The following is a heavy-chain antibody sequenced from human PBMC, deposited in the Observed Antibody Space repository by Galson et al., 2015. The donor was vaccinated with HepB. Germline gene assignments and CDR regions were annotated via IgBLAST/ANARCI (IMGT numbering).Heavy chain of an antibody. V-gene: IGHV3-23*01. J-gene: IGHJ3*02. CDR1: RFMFSDYP. CDR2: VSGSGGDT. Sequence: SLRLSCAASRFMFSDYPMSWVRQAPGKGLEWVSAVSGSGGDTYYADSVKGRFTISRDNSKNTLYLEMNSLRAEDTAVYYCAKEFIVGAMSIAFDIWGQGTMVTVSS. CDR3: AKEFIVGAMSIAFDI. D-gene: IGHD1-26*01.